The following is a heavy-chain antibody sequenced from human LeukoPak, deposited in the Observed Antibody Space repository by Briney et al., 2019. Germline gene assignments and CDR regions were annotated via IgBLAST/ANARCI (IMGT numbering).Heavy chain of an antibody. Sequence: GGSLRLSCAASGFTFDDYGMSWVRQAPGKGLEWVSGINWSGGSTSYADSVKGRFTISRDNAKNSLYLQMNSLRAGDTALYYCARAGLYNWNYEGTAYFDYWGQGTLVTVSS. CDR2: INWSGGST. D-gene: IGHD1-7*01. CDR3: ARAGLYNWNYEGTAYFDY. J-gene: IGHJ4*02. V-gene: IGHV3-20*04. CDR1: GFTFDDYG.